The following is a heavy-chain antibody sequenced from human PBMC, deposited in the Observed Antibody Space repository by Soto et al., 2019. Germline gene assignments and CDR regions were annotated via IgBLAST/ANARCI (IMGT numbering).Heavy chain of an antibody. J-gene: IGHJ6*03. D-gene: IGHD3-10*01. CDR1: GGSISSYY. Sequence: PSETLSLTCTVSGGSISSYYWSWIRQPPGKGLEWIGYIYYSGSTNYNPSLKSRVTISVDTSKNQFSLKLSSVTAADTAVYYCARGDYYYGSGSYYNRRYYYYYMDFWGKGTTVTVSS. CDR3: ARGDYYYGSGSYYNRRYYYYYMDF. V-gene: IGHV4-59*01. CDR2: IYYSGST.